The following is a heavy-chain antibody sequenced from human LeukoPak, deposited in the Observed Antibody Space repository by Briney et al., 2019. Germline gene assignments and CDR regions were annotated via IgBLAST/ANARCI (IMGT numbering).Heavy chain of an antibody. D-gene: IGHD3-9*01. CDR1: GGSFSGYY. V-gene: IGHV4-34*01. J-gene: IGHJ4*02. CDR3: ARGLRCFDWLSKPRYYFDY. Sequence: SETLSLTCAVYGGSFSGYYWSWIRQPPGKGLEWIGEINHSGSTNYNPSLKSRVTISVDTSKNQFSLKLSSVTAADTAVYYCARGLRCFDWLSKPRYYFDYWGQGTLVTVSS. CDR2: INHSGST.